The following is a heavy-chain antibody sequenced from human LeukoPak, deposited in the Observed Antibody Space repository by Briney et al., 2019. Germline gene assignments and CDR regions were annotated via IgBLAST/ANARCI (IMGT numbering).Heavy chain of an antibody. J-gene: IGHJ3*02. CDR3: ARTYYYDSSGYSPDDAFDI. CDR2: IIPIFGTA. CDR1: GGTFSSYA. V-gene: IGHV1-69*05. D-gene: IGHD3-22*01. Sequence: ASVKVSCKASGGTFSSYAISWVRQAPGQGLEWMGGIIPIFGTANYAQKFQGRVTITTDESTSTAYMELSSLRSEGTGVYYCARTYYYDSSGYSPDDAFDIWGQGTMVTVSS.